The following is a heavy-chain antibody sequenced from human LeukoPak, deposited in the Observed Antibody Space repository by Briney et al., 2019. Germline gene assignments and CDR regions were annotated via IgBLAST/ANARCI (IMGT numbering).Heavy chain of an antibody. J-gene: IGHJ2*01. Sequence: SGTLFLTCAVSGGSISSSNWWSWVRQPPGKGLEWIGEIYHSGSTNYNPSLKSRVTISVDKSKNQFSLKLSSVTAADTAVYYCASLGYSSGWYRFFDLWGRGTLVTVSS. CDR3: ASLGYSSGWYRFFDL. D-gene: IGHD6-19*01. CDR2: IYHSGST. CDR1: GGSISSSNW. V-gene: IGHV4-4*02.